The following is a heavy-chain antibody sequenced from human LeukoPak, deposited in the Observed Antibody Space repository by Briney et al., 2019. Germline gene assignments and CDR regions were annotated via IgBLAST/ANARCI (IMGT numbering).Heavy chain of an antibody. V-gene: IGHV3-74*01. CDR2: FNCDGSST. CDR3: ARGKSDYSNY. CDR1: GFTFSSYW. D-gene: IGHD4-11*01. Sequence: GSLRLSCAASGFTFSSYWMHWVRQAPGKGLGGVSRFNCDGSSTGYADSVKGRFTISRDNAKNTLYLQMNSLRAEDTAVYYCARGKSDYSNYWGQGTLVTVSS. J-gene: IGHJ4*02.